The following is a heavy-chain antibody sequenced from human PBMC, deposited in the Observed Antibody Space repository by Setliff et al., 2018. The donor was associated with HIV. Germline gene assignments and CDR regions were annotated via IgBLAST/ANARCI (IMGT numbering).Heavy chain of an antibody. CDR1: EFTFSSYT. V-gene: IGHV3-21*01. CDR3: TRDLGYDSFDI. J-gene: IGHJ3*02. D-gene: IGHD3-22*01. CDR2: LSGDSNHI. Sequence: GGSLRLSCVASEFTFSSYTMNWVRQAPGKGLEWVSSLSGDSNHIYYADSVKGRFTISRDNARNTLYLQMNSLRGEDTALYYCTRDLGYDSFDIWGQGTMVTVSS.